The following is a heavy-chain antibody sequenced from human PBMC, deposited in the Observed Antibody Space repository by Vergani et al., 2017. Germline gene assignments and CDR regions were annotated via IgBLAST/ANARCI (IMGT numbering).Heavy chain of an antibody. CDR3: ARDRSSSRYLEAFDI. V-gene: IGHV4-39*07. D-gene: IGHD6-13*01. CDR2: IYYSGST. J-gene: IGHJ3*02. Sequence: QLQLQESGPGLVKPSETLSLTCTVSGGSISSSSYYWGWIRQPPGKGLEWIGSIYYSGSTYYNPSLKSRVTISVDTSKNQFSLKLSSVTAADTAVYYCARDRSSSRYLEAFDIWGQGTMVTVSS. CDR1: GGSISSSSYY.